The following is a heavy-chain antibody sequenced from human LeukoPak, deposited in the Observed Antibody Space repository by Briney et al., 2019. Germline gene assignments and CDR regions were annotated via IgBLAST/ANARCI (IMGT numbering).Heavy chain of an antibody. CDR3: ARVGDHYHWYLDV. V-gene: IGHV3-53*01. J-gene: IGHJ2*01. CDR2: LYSGSTT. D-gene: IGHD3-10*01. CDR1: GFSVSTKY. Sequence: GGSLRLSCEGSGFSVSTKYMNRVRQAPGKGLEWVSILYSGSTTYYTDSVKGRFTVSRDDSKNTLYLHMNSLGVEDTAVYYCARVGDHYHWYLDVWGRGTLVTVSS.